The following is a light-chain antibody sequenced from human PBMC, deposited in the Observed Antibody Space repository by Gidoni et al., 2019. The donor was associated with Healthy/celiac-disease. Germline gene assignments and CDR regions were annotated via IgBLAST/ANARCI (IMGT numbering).Light chain of an antibody. CDR2: AAS. CDR3: QQSYSNSWT. Sequence: DIQITQSPSSLSASVGDRVTITCRASQSISSYVNWYQQKPGKSPKLLIYAASSLQSGVPSRFSGSGSGTDLTLTISSLQPEDFATYYCQQSYSNSWTFGQGTKVEIK. V-gene: IGKV1-39*01. J-gene: IGKJ1*01. CDR1: QSISSY.